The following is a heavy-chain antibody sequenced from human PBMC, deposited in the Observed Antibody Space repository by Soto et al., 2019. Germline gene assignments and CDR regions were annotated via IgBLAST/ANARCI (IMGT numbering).Heavy chain of an antibody. D-gene: IGHD6-6*01. CDR1: GGSMTSYY. J-gene: IGHJ6*02. V-gene: IGHV4-59*01. CDR2: VDHSGNT. Sequence: PSETLSLTCTVSGGSMTSYYWSWIRQPPGKGLEWIGYVDHSGNTNYNPSLKSRVTISVDTSKNQFSLKLRSVTAADTALYYCARDGPKSSTSYYYGMDVWGQGTTVTVSS. CDR3: ARDGPKSSTSYYYGMDV.